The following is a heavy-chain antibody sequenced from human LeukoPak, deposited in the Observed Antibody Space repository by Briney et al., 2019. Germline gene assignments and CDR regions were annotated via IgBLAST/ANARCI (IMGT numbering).Heavy chain of an antibody. V-gene: IGHV4-4*02. D-gene: IGHD6-19*01. Sequence: PSGTLSLTCAVSGGSISSSNWWSWVRQPPWKGLEWIGEIYHSGSTNYNPSLKSRVTISVDKSKNQFSLKLSSVTAADTAVYYCASLIAVAGIGSFDYWGQGTLVTVSS. J-gene: IGHJ4*02. CDR1: GGSISSSNW. CDR2: IYHSGST. CDR3: ASLIAVAGIGSFDY.